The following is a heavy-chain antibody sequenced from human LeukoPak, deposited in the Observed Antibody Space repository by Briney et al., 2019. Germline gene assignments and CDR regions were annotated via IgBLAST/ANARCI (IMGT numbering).Heavy chain of an antibody. J-gene: IGHJ4*02. CDR1: GFTFSSYA. CDR2: ISYDGSNK. D-gene: IGHD3-16*02. CDR3: ARATSLRLGELSFLFDY. V-gene: IGHV3-30-3*01. Sequence: GRSLRLSCAASGFTFSSYAMHWVRQAPGKGLEWVAVISYDGSNKYYADSVKGRFTISRDNSKNTLYLQMNSLRAEDTAVYYCARATSLRLGELSFLFDYWGQGTLVTVSS.